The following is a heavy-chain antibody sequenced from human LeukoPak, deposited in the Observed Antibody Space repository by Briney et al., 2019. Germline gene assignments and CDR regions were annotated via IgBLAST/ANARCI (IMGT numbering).Heavy chain of an antibody. CDR3: ARDLLSTAGYFDY. Sequence: SETLSLTCTDSGGSISSYSWSWILQPPGKGLEWIGYIYYSGSTNYNPSLKSRVTISVDTSKNQFSLNLSSVTAADTAVYYCARDLLSTAGYFDYWGQGTLVTVSS. CDR1: GGSISSYS. J-gene: IGHJ4*02. CDR2: IYYSGST. D-gene: IGHD6-19*01. V-gene: IGHV4-59*01.